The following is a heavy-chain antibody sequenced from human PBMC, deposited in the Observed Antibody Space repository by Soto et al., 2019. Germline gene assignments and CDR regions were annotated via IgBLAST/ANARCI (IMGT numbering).Heavy chain of an antibody. V-gene: IGHV3-66*01. D-gene: IGHD4-17*01. J-gene: IGHJ5*02. CDR1: GFPVSTNY. CDR3: ARGDGDYGRRLDP. CDR2: IYDGGST. Sequence: EVQLVESGGDLVQPGGSLRLSCAASGFPVSTNYVSWVRQAPGKGLEWVSIIYDGGSTYYADAVKGRFTISRDNFKNMLYLQMNSLRAEDPAVYYCARGDGDYGRRLDPWGQGTQVTVSS.